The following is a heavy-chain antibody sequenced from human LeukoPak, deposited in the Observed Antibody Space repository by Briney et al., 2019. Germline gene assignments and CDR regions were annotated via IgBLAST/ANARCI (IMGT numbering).Heavy chain of an antibody. CDR2: INTNTGNP. CDR3: AREWVYYYDSSGPSDY. D-gene: IGHD3-22*01. CDR1: GYTFTSYA. Sequence: AASVKVSCKASGYTFTSYAMNWVRQAPGQGLEWMGWINTNTGNPTYAQGFTGRFVFSLDTSVSTAYLQISSLKADDTAVYYCAREWVYYYDSSGPSDYWGQGTLVTVSS. V-gene: IGHV7-4-1*02. J-gene: IGHJ4*02.